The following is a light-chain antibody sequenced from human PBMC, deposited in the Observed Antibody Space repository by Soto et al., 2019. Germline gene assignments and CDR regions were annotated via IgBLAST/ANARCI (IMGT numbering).Light chain of an antibody. CDR3: QQSYNTPIT. V-gene: IGKV1-39*01. CDR1: QSISSH. CDR2: AAS. J-gene: IGKJ5*01. Sequence: DIQMTQSPSSLSASVGDRVTITCGASQSISSHLNWYQQKPGKAPKPLIYAASNLQSGVPSRFSGSGSGTDFTLTISSLQPEDFATYYCQQSYNTPITFGQGTRLEIK.